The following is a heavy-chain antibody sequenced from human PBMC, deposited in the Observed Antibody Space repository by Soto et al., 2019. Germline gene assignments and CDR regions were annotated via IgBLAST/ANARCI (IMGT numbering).Heavy chain of an antibody. J-gene: IGHJ5*02. Sequence: GGSLRFSCAASGFTFSDYYMSWIRQAPGKGLEWVSYISSSSSYTNYADSVKGRFTISRDNAKNSLYLQMNSLRAEDTAVYYCARDVCSGGSCSNWFDPWGQGTLVTVSS. CDR1: GFTFSDYY. CDR2: ISSSSSYT. CDR3: ARDVCSGGSCSNWFDP. V-gene: IGHV3-11*06. D-gene: IGHD2-15*01.